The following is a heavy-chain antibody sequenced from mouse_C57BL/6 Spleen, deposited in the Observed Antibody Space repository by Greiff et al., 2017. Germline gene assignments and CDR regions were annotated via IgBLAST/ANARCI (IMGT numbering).Heavy chain of an antibody. CDR3: ARAYSNSWCAY. J-gene: IGHJ3*01. Sequence: EVHLVESGGGLVQPGGSLKLSCAASGFTFSDYGMAWVRQAPRKGPEWVAFISNLAYSIYYADTVTGRFTISRENAKNTLYLEMSSLRSEDTAMYYCARAYSNSWCAYWGQGTLVTVSA. V-gene: IGHV5-15*01. D-gene: IGHD2-5*01. CDR1: GFTFSDYG. CDR2: ISNLAYSI.